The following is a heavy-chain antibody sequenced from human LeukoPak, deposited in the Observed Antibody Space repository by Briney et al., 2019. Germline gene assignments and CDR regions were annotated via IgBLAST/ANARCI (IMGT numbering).Heavy chain of an antibody. Sequence: SETLSLTCTVSDDSITIYYWSWIRQPPGKGLEWIGYIDHTGITNYNPSLNSRVTISRDTSKNHFSLELSSVTAADTAVYYCARDPGFMVRGSRRGYDDYYYYMDVWGKGTTVTISS. J-gene: IGHJ6*03. CDR2: IDHTGIT. V-gene: IGHV4-59*12. CDR1: DDSITIYY. CDR3: ARDPGFMVRGSRRGYDDYYYYMDV. D-gene: IGHD3-10*01.